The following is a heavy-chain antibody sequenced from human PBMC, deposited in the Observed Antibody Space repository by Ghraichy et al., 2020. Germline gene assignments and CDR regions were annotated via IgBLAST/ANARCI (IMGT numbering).Heavy chain of an antibody. CDR3: ARSPDYGSGSYWVDY. J-gene: IGHJ4*02. Sequence: SETLSLTCTVSGGSISSSSYYWGWIRQPPGKGLEWIGSIYYSGSTYYNPSLKSRVTISVDTSKNQFSLKLSSVTAADTAVYYCARSPDYGSGSYWVDYWGQGTLVTVSS. V-gene: IGHV4-39*01. D-gene: IGHD3-10*01. CDR2: IYYSGST. CDR1: GGSISSSSYY.